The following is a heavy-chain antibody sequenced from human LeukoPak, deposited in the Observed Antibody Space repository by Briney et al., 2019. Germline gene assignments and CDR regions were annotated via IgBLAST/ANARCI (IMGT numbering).Heavy chain of an antibody. CDR3: ARDLLLGLAAFDI. V-gene: IGHV4-61*02. CDR2: IYTSGST. Sequence: SETLSLTCTVSGGSISSGSYYWSWIRQPAGKGLEWIGRIYTSGSTNYNPSLKSRVTISVDTSKNQFSLKLSSVTAADTAVYYCARDLLLGLAAFDIWGQGTMVTVSS. D-gene: IGHD2-21*01. CDR1: GGSISSGSYY. J-gene: IGHJ3*02.